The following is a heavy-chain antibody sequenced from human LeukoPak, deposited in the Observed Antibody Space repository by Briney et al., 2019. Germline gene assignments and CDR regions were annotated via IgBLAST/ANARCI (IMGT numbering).Heavy chain of an antibody. CDR2: ISYDGNDK. J-gene: IGHJ4*02. D-gene: IGHD5-18*01. Sequence: GGSLRLSCAASGFTFSNYAMHWVRQAPGKGLEWVAIISYDGNDKYYTDSVKGRFTISRDKSKNTLYLQMNSLRAEDTAVCYCARDRDTAMGLWGQGTLATVSS. V-gene: IGHV3-30-3*01. CDR1: GFTFSNYA. CDR3: ARDRDTAMGL.